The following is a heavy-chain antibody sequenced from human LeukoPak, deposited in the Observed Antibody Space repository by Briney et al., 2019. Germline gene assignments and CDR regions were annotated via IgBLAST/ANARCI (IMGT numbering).Heavy chain of an antibody. CDR1: GFTFDDYA. J-gene: IGHJ4*02. V-gene: IGHV3-43D*03. CDR2: ISWDGGST. D-gene: IGHD2-15*01. CDR3: AKEMVVSAALDY. Sequence: GGSLRLSCAASGFTFDDYAMHWVRQAPGKGLEWVSLISWDGGSTYYADSVKGRFTTSRDNSKNSLYLQMNSLRIEDTALYYCAKEMVVSAALDYWGQGTLVTVSS.